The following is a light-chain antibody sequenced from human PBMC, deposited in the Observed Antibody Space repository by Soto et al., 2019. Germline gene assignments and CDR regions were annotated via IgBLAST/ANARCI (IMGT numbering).Light chain of an antibody. CDR1: QHVYINA. Sequence: VVLTQSPATLSLSPGERATLSCRASQHVYINALGWYQQKPGRTPTLLIYGASTRATDVPDRFSATGSGTDFSLTISRVEPEDSAVYYCQQYGTSPFTFGPGTRLEI. CDR2: GAS. V-gene: IGKV3-20*01. CDR3: QQYGTSPFT. J-gene: IGKJ3*01.